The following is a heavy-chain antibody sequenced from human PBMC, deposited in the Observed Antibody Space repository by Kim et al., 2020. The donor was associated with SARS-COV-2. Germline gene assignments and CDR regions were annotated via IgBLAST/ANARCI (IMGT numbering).Heavy chain of an antibody. D-gene: IGHD5-18*01. CDR3: ASGYSYGYYYGMDV. Sequence: GGSLRLSCAASGFTFSNYEMNWVRQAPGKGLEWVSYISSSGSIIYYVDSVKGRFIISRDNAKNSLYLQMNSLRAEDTAVYYCASGYSYGYYYGMDVWGQGTTVTVSS. CDR2: ISSSGSII. J-gene: IGHJ6*02. CDR1: GFTFSNYE. V-gene: IGHV3-48*03.